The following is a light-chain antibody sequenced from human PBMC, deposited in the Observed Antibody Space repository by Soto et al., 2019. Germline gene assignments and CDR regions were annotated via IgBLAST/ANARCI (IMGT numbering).Light chain of an antibody. Sequence: EIVLTQSPGTLSFSPGEIATLSCRASQSVSSSYLAWYQQKPGQAPRLLIYGASSRATGIPDRFSGSGSGTDFTLTISRLEPEDFAVYYCQQYGSSSWKFGQGT. CDR2: GAS. J-gene: IGKJ1*01. V-gene: IGKV3-20*01. CDR1: QSVSSSY. CDR3: QQYGSSSWK.